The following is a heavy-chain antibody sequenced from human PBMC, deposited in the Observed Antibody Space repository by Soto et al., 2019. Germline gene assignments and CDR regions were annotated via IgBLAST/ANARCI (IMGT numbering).Heavy chain of an antibody. D-gene: IGHD6-19*01. V-gene: IGHV1-18*01. CDR3: ARDCGEEKWLVREDAFDI. CDR2: ISAYNGNT. Sequence: EASVKVSCKASGYTFTSYGISWVRQAPGQGLEWMGWISAYNGNTNYAQKLQGRVTMTTDTSTSTAYMELRSLRSDDTAVYYCARDCGEEKWLVREDAFDIWGQGTMVTVSS. CDR1: GYTFTSYG. J-gene: IGHJ3*02.